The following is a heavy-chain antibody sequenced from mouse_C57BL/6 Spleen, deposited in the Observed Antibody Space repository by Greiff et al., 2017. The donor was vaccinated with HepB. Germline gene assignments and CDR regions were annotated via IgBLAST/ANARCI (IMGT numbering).Heavy chain of an antibody. Sequence: QVQLQQPGAELVKPGASVKLSCKASGYTFTNYWMQWVKQRPGQGLEWIGEIDPSDSHTNYNQKFKGKATLTVDTSSTTAYMQLSSLTSEDSAVYYCARRTVAPNFEVGGTGTTVTVSS. CDR1: GYTFTNYW. J-gene: IGHJ1*03. CDR2: IDPSDSHT. CDR3: ARRTVAPNFEV. V-gene: IGHV1-50*01. D-gene: IGHD1-1*01.